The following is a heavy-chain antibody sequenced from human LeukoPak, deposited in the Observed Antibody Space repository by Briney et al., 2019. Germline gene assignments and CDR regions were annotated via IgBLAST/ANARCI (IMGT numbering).Heavy chain of an antibody. CDR2: INQDGSEK. V-gene: IGHV3-7*05. J-gene: IGHJ4*02. Sequence: QAGGSLRLSCAASGFTFSSYGMHWVRQAPGKGLEWVANINQDGSEKFYVDSVKGRFTISRDNAKHSLYLQVNILRAKDTAVYYCARAGSARSRDYWGQGTLVIVSS. CDR1: GFTFSSYG. CDR3: ARAGSARSRDY. D-gene: IGHD6-19*01.